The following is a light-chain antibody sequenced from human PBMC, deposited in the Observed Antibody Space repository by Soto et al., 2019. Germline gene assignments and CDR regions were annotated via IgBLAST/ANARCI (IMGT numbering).Light chain of an antibody. V-gene: IGKV1-39*01. Sequence: DIQMTQSPSSLYASVGDGVTITCRASQSITRYLNWYQQKPGKAPKLLIYATSSLQGGVPSRFSGSGSGTDFSLTISSLQPEDFATYFCQQSYSNPYTFALGTKL. CDR3: QQSYSNPYT. CDR2: ATS. J-gene: IGKJ2*01. CDR1: QSITRY.